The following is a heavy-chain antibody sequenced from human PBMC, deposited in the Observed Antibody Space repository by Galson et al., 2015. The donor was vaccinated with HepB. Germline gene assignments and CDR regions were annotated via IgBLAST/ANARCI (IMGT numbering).Heavy chain of an antibody. D-gene: IGHD3-3*01. CDR3: ARGGRNDFWSGNAPFDI. V-gene: IGHV3-7*01. CDR1: GFTFSSYW. Sequence: SLRLSCAASGFTFSSYWMSWVRQAPGKGLEWVANIKQDGSEKYYVDSVKGRFTISRDNAKNSLYLQMNSLRAEDTAVYYCARGGRNDFWSGNAPFDIWGQGTMVTVSS. J-gene: IGHJ3*02. CDR2: IKQDGSEK.